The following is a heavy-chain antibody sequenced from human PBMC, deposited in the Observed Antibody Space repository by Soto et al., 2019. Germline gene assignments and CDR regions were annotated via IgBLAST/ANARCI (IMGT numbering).Heavy chain of an antibody. CDR3: AKDYIPYGGYVYYFDY. Sequence: EEQLLESGGGLGQPGGSLRLSCAASGFTFSSYGMSWVRQAPGKGLEWVSTISGTGGRTYYADSVKGRFTISRDNSKNTLYLQMNSLRADDTAVYYCAKDYIPYGGYVYYFDYWGQGTLVAVSS. CDR2: ISGTGGRT. D-gene: IGHD4-17*01. CDR1: GFTFSSYG. J-gene: IGHJ4*02. V-gene: IGHV3-23*01.